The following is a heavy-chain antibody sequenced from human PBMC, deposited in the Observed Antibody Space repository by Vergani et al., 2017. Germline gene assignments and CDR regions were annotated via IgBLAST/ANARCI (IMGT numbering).Heavy chain of an antibody. J-gene: IGHJ4*02. CDR1: GGSISSYY. D-gene: IGHD6-13*01. CDR2: IYYSGST. V-gene: IGHV4-59*06. CDR3: ASGQQLGNFDY. Sequence: QVQLQESGPGLVKPSETLSLTCTVSGGSISSYYWSWIRQHPGKGLEWIGYIYYSGSTYYNPSLKSRVTISVDTSKNQFSLKLSSVTAADTAVYYCASGQQLGNFDYWGQGTLVTVSS.